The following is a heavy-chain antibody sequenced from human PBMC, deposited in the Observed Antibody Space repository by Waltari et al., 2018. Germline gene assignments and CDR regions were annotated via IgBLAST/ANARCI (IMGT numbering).Heavy chain of an antibody. CDR2: VTADSGNT. Sequence: EVQLLESGGGLVQPGGSLRRSCAASGLTFSRATMRWVRQAPGKGLEWVSAVTADSGNTYYADSVKGRFTISRDNSKNTLYLQMNSLRAEDTAIYYCAKDLRGPEAGTWYFDLWGRGTLVTVSS. D-gene: IGHD6-13*01. J-gene: IGHJ2*01. V-gene: IGHV3-23*01. CDR3: AKDLRGPEAGTWYFDL. CDR1: GLTFSRAT.